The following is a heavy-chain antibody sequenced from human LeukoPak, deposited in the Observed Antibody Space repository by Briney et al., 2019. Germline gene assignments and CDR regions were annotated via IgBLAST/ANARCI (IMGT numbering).Heavy chain of an antibody. Sequence: GGSLKLSCAASGFTVSSNYMSWVRQAPGKGLEWVSVTVNGGSTYYSDSVKGRFTVSGDNSKNTLYLHMSSLRAEDTAVYYCVRDQNFWGQGTLVTVSS. CDR3: VRDQNF. V-gene: IGHV3-53*01. CDR2: TVNGGST. J-gene: IGHJ4*02. CDR1: GFTVSSNY.